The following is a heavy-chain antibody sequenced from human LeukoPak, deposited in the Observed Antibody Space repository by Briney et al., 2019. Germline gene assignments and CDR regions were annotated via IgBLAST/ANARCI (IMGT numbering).Heavy chain of an antibody. V-gene: IGHV4-39*01. CDR2: IYYSGST. J-gene: IGHJ4*02. CDR1: GGSISSSSYY. D-gene: IGHD6-6*01. CDR3: ARLLYSSSSSPNFDY. Sequence: PSETLSLTCTVSGGSISSSSYYWGWIRQPPGKGLEWIGNIYYSGSTYYNPSLKSRVTISVDTSKNQFSLKLSSVTAADTAVYYCARLLYSSSSSPNFDYWGQGTLVTVS.